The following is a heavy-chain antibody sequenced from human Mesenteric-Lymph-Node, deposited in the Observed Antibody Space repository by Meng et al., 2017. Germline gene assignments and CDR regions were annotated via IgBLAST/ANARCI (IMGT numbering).Heavy chain of an antibody. Sequence: GESLKISCAASGFTFSSFSMNWVRQAPGKGLEWVANIKPDGSEKDYVDSVKGRFTISRDSAKNSLYLQMNSLRAEDTAVYYCARLVTMLRGVTINPEFGYYGMDVWGQGTTVTVSS. V-gene: IGHV3-7*03. D-gene: IGHD3-10*01. J-gene: IGHJ6*02. CDR2: IKPDGSEK. CDR1: GFTFSSFS. CDR3: ARLVTMLRGVTINPEFGYYGMDV.